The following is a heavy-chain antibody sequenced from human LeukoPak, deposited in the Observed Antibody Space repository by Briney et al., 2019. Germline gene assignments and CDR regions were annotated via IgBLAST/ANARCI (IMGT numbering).Heavy chain of an antibody. Sequence: SETLSLTCAVYGGSFRGYYWSWIRQPPGKGLEWIGEINHSGSTNYNPSLKSRVTISVDTSKNQFSLKLSSVTAADTAVYYCARDYYDSSGYREYNWFDPWGQGTLVTVSS. V-gene: IGHV4-34*01. D-gene: IGHD3-22*01. CDR2: INHSGST. CDR3: ARDYYDSSGYREYNWFDP. CDR1: GGSFRGYY. J-gene: IGHJ5*02.